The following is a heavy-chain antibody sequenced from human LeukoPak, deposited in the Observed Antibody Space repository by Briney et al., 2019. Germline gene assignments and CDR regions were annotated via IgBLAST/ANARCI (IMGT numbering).Heavy chain of an antibody. CDR1: GYTLTELS. J-gene: IGHJ5*02. CDR3: TTHLANWFDP. V-gene: IGHV1-24*01. CDR2: FDPEDGET. Sequence: ASVKVSCKVSGYTLTELSMHWVRQAPGKGLEWMGGFDPEDGETMYAQKFQGRVAMTEDTSTDTAYMELSSLRSEDTAMYYCTTHLANWFDPWGQGTLVTVSS.